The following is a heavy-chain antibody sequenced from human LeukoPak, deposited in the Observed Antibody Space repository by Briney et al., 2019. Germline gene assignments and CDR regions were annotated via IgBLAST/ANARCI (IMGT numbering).Heavy chain of an antibody. Sequence: GGSLRLSCAASGFTVSSNYMSWVRQAPGKGLEWVSVIYSGGSTYYADSVKGRFTISRDNSKNTLYLQMNSLRAEDTAVYYCARAAAGSVSYWYFDLWGRGTLVTVSS. V-gene: IGHV3-66*01. J-gene: IGHJ2*01. CDR1: GFTVSSNY. CDR2: IYSGGST. CDR3: ARAAAGSVSYWYFDL. D-gene: IGHD6-13*01.